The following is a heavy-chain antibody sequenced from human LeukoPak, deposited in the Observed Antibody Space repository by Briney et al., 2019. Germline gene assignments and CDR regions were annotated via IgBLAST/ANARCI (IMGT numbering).Heavy chain of an antibody. Sequence: SVKVSCKASGGTFSSYAISWVRQAPGQGLEWMGGIIPIFGTANYAQKFQGRVTITTDESTSTAYMELSSLRSDDTAVYYCARDTYDSSGYEDYWGQGTLVTVSS. J-gene: IGHJ4*02. CDR1: GGTFSSYA. CDR3: ARDTYDSSGYEDY. V-gene: IGHV1-69*05. D-gene: IGHD3-22*01. CDR2: IIPIFGTA.